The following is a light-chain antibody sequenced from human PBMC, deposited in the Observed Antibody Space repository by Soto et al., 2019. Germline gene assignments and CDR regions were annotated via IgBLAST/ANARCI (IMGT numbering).Light chain of an antibody. J-gene: IGLJ2*01. CDR3: QSYDSSLSGVV. V-gene: IGLV1-40*01. Sequence: QAVVTKPPSVSGAPGQRVTISCTGSSSNIGAGYDVHWYQQLPGTAPKLLIYGTSTRPSGVPDRFSGSKSGTSASLAITGLQAEDEADYYCQSYDSSLSGVVFGGGTKLTVL. CDR1: SSNIGAGYD. CDR2: GTS.